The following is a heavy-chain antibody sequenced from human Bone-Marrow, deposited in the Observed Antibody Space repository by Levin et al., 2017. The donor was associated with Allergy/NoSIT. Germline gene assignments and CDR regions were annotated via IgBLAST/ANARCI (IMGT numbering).Heavy chain of an antibody. CDR2: ISYDGSKK. V-gene: IGHV3-30*18. CDR1: EFTFSTYG. Sequence: GGSLRLSCAASEFTFSTYGMHWVRQAPGRGLEWVALISYDGSKKYYADSLKGRFTISRDNSKNTLFLQMNSLRAEDTAVYYCAKDQPPYLQYFGPLDYWGQGTLVTVSS. CDR3: AKDQPPYLQYFGPLDY. D-gene: IGHD3-9*01. J-gene: IGHJ4*02.